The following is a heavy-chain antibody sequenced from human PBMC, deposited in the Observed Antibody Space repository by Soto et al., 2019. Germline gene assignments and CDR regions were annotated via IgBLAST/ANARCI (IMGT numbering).Heavy chain of an antibody. V-gene: IGHV1-69*13. CDR2: IIPIFGTA. CDR1: GGTFSSYA. CDR3: ARHCTNGVCSTTYYYYYGMDV. D-gene: IGHD2-8*01. J-gene: IGHJ6*02. Sequence: SVKVSCKASGGTFSSYAISWVRQAPGQGLEWMGGIIPIFGTANYAQKFQGRVTITADESTSTAYMELSSLRSEDTAVYYCARHCTNGVCSTTYYYYYGMDVWGQGTTVTVSS.